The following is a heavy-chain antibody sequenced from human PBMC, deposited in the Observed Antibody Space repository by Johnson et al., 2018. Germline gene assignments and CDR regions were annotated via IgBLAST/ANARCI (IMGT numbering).Heavy chain of an antibody. J-gene: IGHJ3*02. CDR3: AIMGHYGDNGFDI. Sequence: EVRLGETGGGLVQPGGSLRLPCATSGFTFRTKYMSWVRQAPGKGLEWISVIYSDDATYYADSVRGRFTISRHNSKDTLLLQMNSLRTEDTVVYYCAIMGHYGDNGFDIWGQGTMVTVSS. CDR1: GFTFRTKY. V-gene: IGHV3-53*04. CDR2: IYSDDAT. D-gene: IGHD4-17*01.